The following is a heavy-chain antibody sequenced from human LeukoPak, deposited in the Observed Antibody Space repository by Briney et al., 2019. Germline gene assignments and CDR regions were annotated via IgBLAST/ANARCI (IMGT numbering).Heavy chain of an antibody. CDR2: IYSGGST. D-gene: IGHD1-26*01. Sequence: PGGSLRLSCAASGFPFSTYYMNWVRQAPGKGLEWVSVIYSGGSTYYADSVKGRFTISRDNSKNTLYLQMNSLRAEDTAVYYCARAPQGSYYYFDYWGQGTLVTVSS. CDR3: ARAPQGSYYYFDY. J-gene: IGHJ4*02. V-gene: IGHV3-66*01. CDR1: GFPFSTYY.